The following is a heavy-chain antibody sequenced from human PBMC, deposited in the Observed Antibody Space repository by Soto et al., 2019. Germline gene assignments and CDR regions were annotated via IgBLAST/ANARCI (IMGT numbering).Heavy chain of an antibody. V-gene: IGHV4-31*03. CDR3: ARAPPRGYSPEGDAFDI. Sequence: TLSLTCTVSGGSISSGGYYWSWIRQHPGKGLEWIGYIYYSGSTYYNPSLKSRVTISVDTSKNQFSLKLSSVTAADTAVYYCARAPPRGYSPEGDAFDIWGQGTIVTVSS. D-gene: IGHD5-18*01. J-gene: IGHJ3*02. CDR2: IYYSGST. CDR1: GGSISSGGYY.